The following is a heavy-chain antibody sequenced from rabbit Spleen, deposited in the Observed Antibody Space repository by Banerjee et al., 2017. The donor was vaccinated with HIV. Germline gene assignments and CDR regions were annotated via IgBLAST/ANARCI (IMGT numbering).Heavy chain of an antibody. CDR3: ARDLAAVIGWNFGW. CDR1: GFSFSSSYW. V-gene: IGHV1S40*01. CDR2: IYAGSSGST. Sequence: QSLEESGGDLVKPGASLTLTCTASGFSFSSSYWICWVRQAPGKGLEWIACIYAGSSGSTYYATWAKGRFTISKTSSTTVTLQMTSLTAADTATYFCARDLAAVIGWNFGWWGPGTLVTVS. D-gene: IGHD4-1*01. J-gene: IGHJ6*01.